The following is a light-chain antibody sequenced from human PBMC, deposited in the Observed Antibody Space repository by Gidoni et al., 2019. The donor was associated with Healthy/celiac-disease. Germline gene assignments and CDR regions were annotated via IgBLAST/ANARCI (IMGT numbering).Light chain of an antibody. CDR2: AAS. CDR3: QQYYSTPRT. CDR1: QSISGY. V-gene: IGKV1-39*01. J-gene: IGKJ1*01. Sequence: DIQMTQSPSSLSASVGDRVTITCRASQSISGYLNWYQQKPGKAPKLLIYAASSLQSGVPSRFSGSGSGTDFTLTISSLHPEDFATYYCQQYYSTPRTFGQGTKVEIK.